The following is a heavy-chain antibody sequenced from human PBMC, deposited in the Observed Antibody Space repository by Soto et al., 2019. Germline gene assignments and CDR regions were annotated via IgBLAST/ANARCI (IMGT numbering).Heavy chain of an antibody. D-gene: IGHD6-6*01. V-gene: IGHV3-30*18. CDR1: GFTFSSYG. J-gene: IGHJ4*02. CDR2: ISYDGSNK. CDR3: AKDRESYSTSSYFFDY. Sequence: QVQLVESGGGVVQPGRSLRLSCAASGFTFSSYGMHWVRQAPGKGLEWVAFISYDGSNKYYADSVKGRFTISRDNSNYTLYLQMSSLRAEATAVYYCAKDRESYSTSSYFFDYRGQGTLVTVSS.